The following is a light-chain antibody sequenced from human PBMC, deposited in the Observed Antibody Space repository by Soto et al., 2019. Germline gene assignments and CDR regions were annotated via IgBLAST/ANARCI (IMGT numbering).Light chain of an antibody. J-gene: IGLJ2*01. V-gene: IGLV2-14*01. CDR1: GSDVGAYNY. CDR3: SSYTSSSTPVV. CDR2: EVT. Sequence: QSALTQPASVSGSPGQSITISCTGSGSDVGAYNYVSWYQQHPGKAPKLMIFEVTNRPSGVSDRFSGSKSGNTASLTISRLQAEDEADYYCSSYTSSSTPVVFGGGTKLIVL.